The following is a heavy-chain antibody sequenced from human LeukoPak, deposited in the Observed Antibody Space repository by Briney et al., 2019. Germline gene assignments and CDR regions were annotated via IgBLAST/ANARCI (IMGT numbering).Heavy chain of an antibody. D-gene: IGHD6-19*01. CDR3: TRAVAGHFYYYMDV. CDR1: GFTFGDYA. J-gene: IGHJ6*03. CDR2: IRSKAYGGTT. Sequence: GGSLRLSCTASGFTFGDYAMSWFRQAPGKGLEWVGFIRSKAYGGTTEYAASVKGRFTISRDDSKSIAYLQMNSLKTEDTAVYYCTRAVAGHFYYYMDVWGKGTTVTVSS. V-gene: IGHV3-49*03.